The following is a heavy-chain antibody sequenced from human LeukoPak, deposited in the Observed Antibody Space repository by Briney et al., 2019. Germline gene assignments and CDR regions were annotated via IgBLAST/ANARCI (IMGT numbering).Heavy chain of an antibody. V-gene: IGHV5-51*01. D-gene: IGHD3-22*01. CDR1: GYIFTSYW. CDR3: ATTGDSSGYYHDAFDI. CDR2: IYPGDSDT. Sequence: GASLQISCKGSGYIFTSYWIGWVRQLPGKGLEWMGIIYPGDSDTRYSPSFQGQVTISADKSISTAYLQWSSLKASDTAMYYCATTGDSSGYYHDAFDIWGQGTMVTVSS. J-gene: IGHJ3*02.